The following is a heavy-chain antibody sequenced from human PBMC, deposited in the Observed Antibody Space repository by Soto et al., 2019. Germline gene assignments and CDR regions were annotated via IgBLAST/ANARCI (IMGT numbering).Heavy chain of an antibody. D-gene: IGHD5-18*01. CDR3: ARAVIWGYSYGYHFDY. J-gene: IGHJ4*02. Sequence: QVQLVQSGAEVKKPGSSVKVSCKASGGTFSSYAISWVRQAPGQGLEWMGGIIPIFGTANYAQKFQGKVTITADESTSTAYRGLSSQRSEDTAVYYCARAVIWGYSYGYHFDYWGQGTLVTVSS. CDR1: GGTFSSYA. CDR2: IIPIFGTA. V-gene: IGHV1-69*12.